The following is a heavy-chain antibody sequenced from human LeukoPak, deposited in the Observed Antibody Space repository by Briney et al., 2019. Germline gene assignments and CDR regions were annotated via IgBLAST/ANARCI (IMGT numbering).Heavy chain of an antibody. CDR1: GGSFSGYY. CDR2: INHSGST. D-gene: IGHD2-2*01. J-gene: IGHJ6*04. CDR3: ARGGDQLLPYYYYGMDV. Sequence: SETLSLTCAVYGGSFSGYYWSCIRQPPGKGLEWLGEINHSGSTNYNPSLKSRVTISVDTSKNQFSLKLSSVTAADTAVYYCARGGDQLLPYYYYGMDVWGKGTTVTVSS. V-gene: IGHV4-34*01.